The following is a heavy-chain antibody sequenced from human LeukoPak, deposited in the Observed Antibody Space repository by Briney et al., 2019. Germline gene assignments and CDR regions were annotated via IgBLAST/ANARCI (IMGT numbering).Heavy chain of an antibody. D-gene: IGHD3-22*01. V-gene: IGHV3-21*01. Sequence: GGSLRLSCAASGFTFSVYSMNWVRQAPGEGLEWVASVNTVSSYIYYADSMRGRFTISRDNAKNSLFLQMNSLRAEDTAVYYCARLRRNSDRSDFFYYYDHWGQGTLVTVSS. CDR3: ARLRRNSDRSDFFYYYDH. J-gene: IGHJ4*02. CDR1: GFTFSVYS. CDR2: VNTVSSYI.